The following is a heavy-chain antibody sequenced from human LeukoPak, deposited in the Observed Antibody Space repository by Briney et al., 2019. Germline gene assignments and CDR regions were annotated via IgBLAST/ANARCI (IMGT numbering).Heavy chain of an antibody. CDR2: IYYSGST. V-gene: IGHV4-59*11. CDR1: GGSISSHY. J-gene: IGHJ6*03. CDR3: ARGVFHYGSGRADYYYYYMDV. Sequence: PSETLSLTCTVSGGSISSHYWSWIRQPPGKGLEWIGYIYYSGSTNYNPSLKSRVTISVDTSKNQFSLKLSSVTAADTAVYYRARGVFHYGSGRADYYYYYMDVWGKGTTVTVSS. D-gene: IGHD3-10*01.